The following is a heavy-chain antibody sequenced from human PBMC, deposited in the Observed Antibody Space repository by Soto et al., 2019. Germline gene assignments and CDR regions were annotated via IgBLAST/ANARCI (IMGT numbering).Heavy chain of an antibody. J-gene: IGHJ3*02. CDR2: ISSNGGST. CDR3: ARENDYIWGSYRAFDI. CDR1: GFTFSSYA. V-gene: IGHV3-64*01. D-gene: IGHD3-16*02. Sequence: GGSLRLSCAASGFTFSSYAMHRVRQAPGKGLEYVSAISSNGGSTYYANSVKGRFTISRDNSKNTLYLQMGSLRAEDMAVYYCARENDYIWGSYRAFDIWGQGTMVTVSS.